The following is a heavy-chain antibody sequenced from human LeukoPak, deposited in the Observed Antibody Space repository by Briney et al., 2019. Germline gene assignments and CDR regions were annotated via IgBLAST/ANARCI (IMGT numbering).Heavy chain of an antibody. Sequence: SETLSLTCTVSGGSISNYYWSWIRQPAGKGLEWIGRIYTSGSTNYNPSLKSRATMSVDTSKNQFSLKLTSVTAADTAVYYCARVPQVGATFDYWGQGTLVTVSS. V-gene: IGHV4-4*07. CDR3: ARVPQVGATFDY. D-gene: IGHD1-26*01. CDR2: IYTSGST. J-gene: IGHJ4*02. CDR1: GGSISNYY.